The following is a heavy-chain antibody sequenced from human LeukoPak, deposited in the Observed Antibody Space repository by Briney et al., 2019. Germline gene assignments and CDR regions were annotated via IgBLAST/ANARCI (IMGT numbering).Heavy chain of an antibody. J-gene: IGHJ4*02. Sequence: ASVKVSCKASGGTFSSYAISWVRQAPGQGLEWMGRIIPILGIANYAQKFQGRVTITADKSTSTAYMELSSLRSEDTAVYYCARSSGIADPDFPLSPNPYYFDYWGQGTLVTVSS. CDR1: GGTFSSYA. CDR3: ARSSGIADPDFPLSPNPYYFDY. V-gene: IGHV1-69*04. D-gene: IGHD3-10*01. CDR2: IIPILGIA.